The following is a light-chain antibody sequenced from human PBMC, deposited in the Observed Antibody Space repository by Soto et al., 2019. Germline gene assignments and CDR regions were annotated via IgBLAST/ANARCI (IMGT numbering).Light chain of an antibody. Sequence: EIVLTQSPGNLSLSPGEGATLSCRASQSVSSSYLAWYQQKPGQAPRLLIYGASSRATGIPDRFSGSGSGTDFTLTISRLEPEDFAVYYCQQYVTSPEWTFGQGTKVEIK. CDR3: QQYVTSPEWT. V-gene: IGKV3-20*01. CDR1: QSVSSSY. CDR2: GAS. J-gene: IGKJ1*01.